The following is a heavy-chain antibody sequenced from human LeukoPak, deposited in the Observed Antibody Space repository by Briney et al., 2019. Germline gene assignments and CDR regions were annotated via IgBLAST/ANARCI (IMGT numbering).Heavy chain of an antibody. CDR2: IYYSGST. J-gene: IGHJ4*02. D-gene: IGHD6-13*01. CDR3: ASSGSFRQQLIK. CDR1: GESFSGYY. V-gene: IGHV4-59*01. Sequence: SETLSLTCAAYGESFSGYYWSWIRQRPGKGLEWIGYIYYSGSTNYSPSLRSRVTISVDTSKNQFSLKLSSVTAADTAVYYCASSGSFRQQLIKWGQGTLVTVSS.